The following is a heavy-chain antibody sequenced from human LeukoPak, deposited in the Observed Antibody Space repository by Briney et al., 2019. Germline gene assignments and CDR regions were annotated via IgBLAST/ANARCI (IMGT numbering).Heavy chain of an antibody. CDR2: INPNSGGT. CDR1: GYTFTGYY. V-gene: IGHV1-2*06. J-gene: IGHJ5*02. D-gene: IGHD3-16*01. Sequence: ASVKVSCKTSGYTFTGYYMHWLRQAPGQGLEWMGRINPNSGGTYYAQKFQGRVTMTRDTSISTSYMELTSLISDDTAVYYCAGGVLHGGGNWFGPWGQGTLVTVSS. CDR3: AGGVLHGGGNWFGP.